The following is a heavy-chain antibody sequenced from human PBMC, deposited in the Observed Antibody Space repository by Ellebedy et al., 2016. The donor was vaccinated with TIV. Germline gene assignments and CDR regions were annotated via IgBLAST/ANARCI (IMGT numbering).Heavy chain of an antibody. CDR2: IIAIFGTT. V-gene: IGHV1-69*13. D-gene: IGHD6-19*01. CDR1: GATFSGSA. J-gene: IGHJ4*02. CDR3: ARHIGYSNGPSEY. Sequence: SVKVSCKASGATFSGSAISWVRQAPGQGLEWIGGIIAIFGTTKYAQKFQGRLKITADQLTTTAYMELSGLTFEDTAVYFCARHIGYSNGPSEYWGQGSLVTVSS.